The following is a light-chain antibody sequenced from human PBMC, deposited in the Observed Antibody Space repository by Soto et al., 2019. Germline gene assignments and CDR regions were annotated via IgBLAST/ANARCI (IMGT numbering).Light chain of an antibody. CDR3: QQYNSYSYT. Sequence: DIQMTQSPSSVSASVRDSVTITCRASQNIRNYLNWYQQKPGRAPKILIYAASSLQSGVPSRFSGSGSGTEFTLTISSLQPDDFATYYCQQYNSYSYTFGQGTRLEIK. V-gene: IGKV1-16*01. CDR2: AAS. J-gene: IGKJ5*01. CDR1: QNIRNY.